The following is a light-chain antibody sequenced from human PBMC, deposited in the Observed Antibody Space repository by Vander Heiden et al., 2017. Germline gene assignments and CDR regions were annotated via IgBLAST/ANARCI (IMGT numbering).Light chain of an antibody. Sequence: QSALTQPASVSGSPGQSITISCTGTSSDVGNYNRDSWYQQHPGKAPKLIIYEVSKRPSGVSNRFSGSKSGNTASLTISGLQAEDEADYYCCSYAGTSTWVFGGGTKLTVL. V-gene: IGLV2-23*02. CDR1: SSDVGNYNR. CDR3: CSYAGTSTWV. J-gene: IGLJ3*02. CDR2: EVS.